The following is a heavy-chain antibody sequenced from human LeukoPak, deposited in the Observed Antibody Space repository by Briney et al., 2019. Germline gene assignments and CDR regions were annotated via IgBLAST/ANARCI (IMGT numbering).Heavy chain of an antibody. J-gene: IGHJ3*02. Sequence: GGSLRLSCAASGFTFSSYWMSWVRQAPGKGLEWVANIKQDGSEKYYVDSVKGRFTISRDNAKNSLYLQMNSLRAEDTAVYYCARRFLEWLGPGAFDIWGQGTMVTVSS. V-gene: IGHV3-7*01. CDR1: GFTFSSYW. CDR2: IKQDGSEK. D-gene: IGHD3-3*01. CDR3: ARRFLEWLGPGAFDI.